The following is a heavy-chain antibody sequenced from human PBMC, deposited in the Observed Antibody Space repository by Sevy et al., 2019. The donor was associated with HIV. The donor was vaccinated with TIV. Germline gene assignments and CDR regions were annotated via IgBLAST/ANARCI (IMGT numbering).Heavy chain of an antibody. Sequence: VGSLRLSCVASGFTFSSYEMNWVRQAPGKGLEWVSSISSSSTYIYYADSVKGRFTISRDNAKNSLYLQMSSLRAEDTAVYYCARDLVIPATTDYFYYGMDVWGQGTTVTVSS. CDR1: GFTFSSYE. J-gene: IGHJ6*02. CDR3: ARDLVIPATTDYFYYGMDV. D-gene: IGHD2-15*01. V-gene: IGHV3-21*01. CDR2: ISSSSTYI.